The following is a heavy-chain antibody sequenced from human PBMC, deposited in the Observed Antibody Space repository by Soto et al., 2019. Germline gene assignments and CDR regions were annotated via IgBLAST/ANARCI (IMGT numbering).Heavy chain of an antibody. CDR2: IYDSGST. V-gene: IGHV4-59*01. J-gene: IGHJ4*02. Sequence: PSETLSLTCTVSGGSISSYCCSWVRQPPGKGLEWIGYIYDSGSTKYNPSLKSRVTISVDTSKNQFSLKVSSVTAADTAVYYCARGDSDLDYWGQGTLVTVSS. CDR1: GGSISSYC. D-gene: IGHD5-18*01. CDR3: ARGDSDLDY.